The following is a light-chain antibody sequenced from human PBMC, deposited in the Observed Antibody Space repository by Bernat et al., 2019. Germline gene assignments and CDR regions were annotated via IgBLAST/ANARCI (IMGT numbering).Light chain of an antibody. J-gene: IGLJ2*01. CDR1: SSNIGNNY. CDR2: ENY. Sequence: QSVLTQPPSLSAAPGQKVTISCSGSSSNIGNNYVSWYQQFPGTAPKLLIYENYKRPSGIPDRFSGSKSGTSATLAITGLQTGDEADYYCGTWDSGLTVGVFGGGTKLTVL. CDR3: GTWDSGLTVGV. V-gene: IGLV1-51*02.